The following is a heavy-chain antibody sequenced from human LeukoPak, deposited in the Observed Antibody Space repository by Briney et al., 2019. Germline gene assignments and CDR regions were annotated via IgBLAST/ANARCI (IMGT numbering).Heavy chain of an antibody. Sequence: ASVKVSCKASGYTFTSYGISWVRQAPGQGLEWMGWINPNSGGTNYAQKFQGRVTMTRDTSISTAYMELSRLRSDDTAEYYCAREGSYGYFDYWGQGTLVTVSS. V-gene: IGHV1-2*02. D-gene: IGHD5-18*01. CDR1: GYTFTSYG. J-gene: IGHJ4*02. CDR3: AREGSYGYFDY. CDR2: INPNSGGT.